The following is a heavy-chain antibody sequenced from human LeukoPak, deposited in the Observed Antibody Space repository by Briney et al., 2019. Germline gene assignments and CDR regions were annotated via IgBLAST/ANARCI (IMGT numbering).Heavy chain of an antibody. J-gene: IGHJ4*02. Sequence: GGSLRLSCAASGFTFSSYAMSWVRQAPGKGLEWVSAISGSGGSTYYADSVKGRFTISRDNSKNTLYLQMNSLRAEDTAVYYCAKESYCSSTSCYPGDYWGQGTLVTVSS. CDR1: GFTFSSYA. CDR3: AKESYCSSTSCYPGDY. V-gene: IGHV3-23*01. D-gene: IGHD2-2*01. CDR2: ISGSGGST.